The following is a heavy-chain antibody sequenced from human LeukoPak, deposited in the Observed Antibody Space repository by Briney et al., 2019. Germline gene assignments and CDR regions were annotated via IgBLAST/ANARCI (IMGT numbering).Heavy chain of an antibody. CDR1: GGTFSSYA. D-gene: IGHD3-10*01. Sequence: ASVKVSCKASGGTFSSYAISWVRQAPGQGLEWMGGIIPIFGTTNYAQKFQGRVTVKADKSTSTVYMELSSLRSADTAVYYCAKQLPYDSGSRGPDYWGQGTLVTVSS. J-gene: IGHJ4*02. V-gene: IGHV1-69*06. CDR3: AKQLPYDSGSRGPDY. CDR2: IIPIFGTT.